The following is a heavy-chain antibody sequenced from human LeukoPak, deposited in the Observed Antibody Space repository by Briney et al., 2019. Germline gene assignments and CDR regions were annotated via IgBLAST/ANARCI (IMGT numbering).Heavy chain of an antibody. D-gene: IGHD6-13*01. V-gene: IGHV3-21*01. CDR3: ARDMTWQQLVYYYYYMDV. Sequence: PGGSLRLSCAASGFTFSSYSMNWVRQAPGKGLEWVSSISSSSSYIYYADSVKGRFTISRDNAKNSLYLQMNSLRAEDTAVYYCARDMTWQQLVYYYYYMDVWGKGTTVTVSS. CDR1: GFTFSSYS. J-gene: IGHJ6*03. CDR2: ISSSSSYI.